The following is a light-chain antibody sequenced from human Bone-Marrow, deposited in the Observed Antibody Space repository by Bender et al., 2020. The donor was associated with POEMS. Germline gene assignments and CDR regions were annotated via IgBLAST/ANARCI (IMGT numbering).Light chain of an antibody. V-gene: IGLV2-23*02. CDR3: CSYAGGSPLGV. CDR2: ADT. CDR1: SSDVGDFNV. J-gene: IGLJ1*01. Sequence: QSALTQPASVSGSPGQSITVSCTGTSSDVGDFNVFSWYQQYPCKAPKVIIYADTKRPSGVSNRFSGSKSGNTASLTISGLQAEDEADYHCCSYAGGSPLGVFGTGTQVTVL.